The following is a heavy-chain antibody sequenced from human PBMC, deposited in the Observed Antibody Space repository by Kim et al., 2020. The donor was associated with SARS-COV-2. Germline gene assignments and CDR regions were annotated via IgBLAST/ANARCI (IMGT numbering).Heavy chain of an antibody. CDR3: ARRMTRNWYFDL. CDR1: GFTYITYA. D-gene: IGHD2-8*01. CDR2: ITGSDSST. Sequence: GGSLRLSCVASGFTYITYAMSWVLQAPGKGLEWVSDITGSDSSTNYADSVKGRFTISRDNSKDTLYLQMNSLKAEDTAVYYCARRMTRNWYFDLWGRGTLVTVSS. V-gene: IGHV3-23*01. J-gene: IGHJ2*01.